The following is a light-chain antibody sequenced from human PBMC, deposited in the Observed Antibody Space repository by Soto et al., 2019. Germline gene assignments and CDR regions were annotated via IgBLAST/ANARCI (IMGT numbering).Light chain of an antibody. CDR2: GVV. CDR3: CSYAGGYTYL. V-gene: IGLV2-11*01. J-gene: IGLJ1*01. CDR1: GNDVGAYNY. Sequence: QFVLTQPRSVSGSPGQSVTISCTGTGNDVGAYNYVSWYQQHPGRPPKLLIYGVVRWPSGVPDRFSGSKSGNTASLTISGLQAEDEADYFCCSYAGGYTYLFGTGIKVTVL.